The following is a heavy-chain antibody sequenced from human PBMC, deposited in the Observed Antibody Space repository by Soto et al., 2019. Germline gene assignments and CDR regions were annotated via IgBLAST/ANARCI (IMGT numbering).Heavy chain of an antibody. D-gene: IGHD1-26*01. Sequence: QVQLVQSGAEVRKPGSSVKVSCKAPGGTFSTYIISWVRQAPGHGLEWMGRFIPIPDITTYAQKFQGRVTAIADRSTSTAYMELTSLKSEDTAVYYCARDRTPTRSDAFDLWGQGTMVTVYS. CDR2: FIPIPDIT. V-gene: IGHV1-69*08. CDR3: ARDRTPTRSDAFDL. J-gene: IGHJ3*01. CDR1: GGTFSTYI.